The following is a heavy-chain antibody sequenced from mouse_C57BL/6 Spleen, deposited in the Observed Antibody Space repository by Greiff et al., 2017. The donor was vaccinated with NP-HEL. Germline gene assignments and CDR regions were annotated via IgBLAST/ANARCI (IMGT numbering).Heavy chain of an antibody. CDR2: IAPNSGGT. V-gene: IGHV1-72*01. Sequence: QVQLKQPGAELVKPGASVKLSCKASGYTFTSYWMHWVKQRPGRGLEWIGRIAPNSGGTKYNEKFKSKATLTVDKPSSTAYMQLSSLTSEDSAVYYCAKGVGIYYDYDGPYFDYWGQGTTLTVSS. CDR3: AKGVGIYYDYDGPYFDY. D-gene: IGHD2-4*01. CDR1: GYTFTSYW. J-gene: IGHJ2*01.